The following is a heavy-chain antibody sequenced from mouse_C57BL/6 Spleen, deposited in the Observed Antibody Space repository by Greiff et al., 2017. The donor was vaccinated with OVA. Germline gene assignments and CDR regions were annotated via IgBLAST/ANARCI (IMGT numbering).Heavy chain of an antibody. V-gene: IGHV1-15*01. CDR1: GYTFTDYE. CDR3: TRAYYGSSSY. D-gene: IGHD1-1*01. J-gene: IGHJ2*01. Sequence: VQLQESGAELVRPGASVTLSCKASGYTFTDYEMHWVKQTPVHGLEWIGAIDPETGGTAYNQKFKGKAILTADKSSSTAYMELRSLTSEDSAVYYCTRAYYGSSSYWGQGTTLTVSS. CDR2: IDPETGGT.